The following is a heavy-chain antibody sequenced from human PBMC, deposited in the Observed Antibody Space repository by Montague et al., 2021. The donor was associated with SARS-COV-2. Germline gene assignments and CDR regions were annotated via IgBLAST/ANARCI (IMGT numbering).Heavy chain of an antibody. CDR2: IHYSGXT. CDR1: GDSIINGYFY. CDR3: ARHLAISGPADVSDY. D-gene: IGHD2-2*01. J-gene: IGHJ4*02. Sequence: SETLSLTCTVSGDSIINGYFYWVWIRQPPGQGLVWVGSIHYSGXTXHXXXXQTRVTISVATYRNQFSLKLSSVTAADTSIYYCARHLAISGPADVSDYWGQGTMVTVTS. V-gene: IGHV4-39*01.